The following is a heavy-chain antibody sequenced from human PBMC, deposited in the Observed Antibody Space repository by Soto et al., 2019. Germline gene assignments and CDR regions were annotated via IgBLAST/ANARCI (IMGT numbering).Heavy chain of an antibody. CDR1: GFIFRDWF. CDR3: ARDGHYYYISGSAGGAFDI. D-gene: IGHD3-22*01. Sequence: GGSLRLSCAASGFIFRDWFMSWIRQAPGKGLEWISYISKDSGRATRYADSVKGRFTISRDNAKNSLYLQMNSLRAEDTALCYCARDGHYYYISGSAGGAFDIWGQGTMVTVSS. CDR2: ISKDSGRAT. V-gene: IGHV3-11*01. J-gene: IGHJ3*02.